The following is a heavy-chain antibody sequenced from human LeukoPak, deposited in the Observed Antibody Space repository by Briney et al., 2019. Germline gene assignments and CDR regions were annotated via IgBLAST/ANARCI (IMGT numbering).Heavy chain of an antibody. CDR2: IYYSGST. V-gene: IGHV4-59*01. Sequence: SETLSLTCTVSGGSISSYYWSWIRQPPGKGLEWIGYIYYSGSTNYNPSLKSRVTISVDTSKNQFSLKLSSVTAADTAVYYCARDLAVAGTEFDYWGQGTLVTVSS. CDR1: GGSISSYY. CDR3: ARDLAVAGTEFDY. J-gene: IGHJ4*02. D-gene: IGHD6-19*01.